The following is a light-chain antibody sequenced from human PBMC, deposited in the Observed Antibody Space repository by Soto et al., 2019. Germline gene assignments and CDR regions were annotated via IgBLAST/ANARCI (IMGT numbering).Light chain of an antibody. V-gene: IGKV4-1*01. J-gene: IGKJ1*01. CDR3: QQYYTPPWT. CDR1: QRILYSANNEHY. CDR2: WAS. Sequence: DIVMTQSPDSLAVSLGERATINCKSNQRILYSANNEHYLAWYQQKPGHPPKLLIYWASTRESGVPDRFSGSGSGTDFTLTISSLQTDDVAVYYCQQYYTPPWTFGQGTKVEVK.